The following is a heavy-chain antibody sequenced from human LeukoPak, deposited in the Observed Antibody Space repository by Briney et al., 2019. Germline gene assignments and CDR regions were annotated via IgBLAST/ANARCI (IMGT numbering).Heavy chain of an antibody. CDR3: ARAVPYYFDSGSTEELDY. J-gene: IGHJ4*02. CDR1: GYTFTSYG. D-gene: IGHD3-10*01. CDR2: ISAYNGNT. Sequence: ASVKVSCKASGYTFTSYGISWVRQAPGQGLEWMGWISAYNGNTNYAQKLQGRVTMTTDTSTSTAYMELRSLRSDDTAVYYCARAVPYYFDSGSTEELDYWGQGTLVTVSS. V-gene: IGHV1-18*01.